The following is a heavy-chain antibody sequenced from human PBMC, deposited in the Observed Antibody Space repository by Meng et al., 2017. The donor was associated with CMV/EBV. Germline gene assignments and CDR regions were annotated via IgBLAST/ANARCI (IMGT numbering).Heavy chain of an antibody. CDR3: ARHGDTAMVVGIDY. J-gene: IGHJ4*02. CDR1: GGSISSYY. V-gene: IGHV4-4*07. CDR2: IYTSGST. D-gene: IGHD5-18*01. Sequence: QVQRRESGPGLVKPSEPLSLTCTVSGGSISSYYWSWIRQPAGKGLEWIGRIYTSGSTNYNPSLKSRVTMSVDTSKNQFSLKLSSVTAADTAVYYCARHGDTAMVVGIDYWGQGTLVTVSS.